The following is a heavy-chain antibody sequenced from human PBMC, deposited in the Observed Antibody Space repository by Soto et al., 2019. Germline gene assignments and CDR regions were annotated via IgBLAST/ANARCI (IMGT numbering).Heavy chain of an antibody. CDR2: INPSGGST. CDR3: ASSYYYDGRGAFDI. CDR1: GYTFTSYY. Sequence: QVQLVQSGAEVKKPGASVKVSCEASGYTFTSYYMHWVRQAPGQGLEWMGIINPSGGSTSYAQKFQGRVTMTRDTSTSTVYMEPSSLRPEDTAVYYCASSYYYDGRGAFDIWGQGTMVTVSS. V-gene: IGHV1-46*01. J-gene: IGHJ3*02. D-gene: IGHD3-22*01.